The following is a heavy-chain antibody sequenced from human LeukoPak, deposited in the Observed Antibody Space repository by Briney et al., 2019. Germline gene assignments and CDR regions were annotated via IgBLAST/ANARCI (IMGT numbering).Heavy chain of an antibody. CDR2: IRYDGSNK. J-gene: IGHJ4*02. V-gene: IGHV3-30*02. D-gene: IGHD3-22*01. Sequence: GGSLRLSCGASGFTFGTYWMHWVRQAPGKGLEWVTFIRYDGSNKYYADSVKGRFTISRDNSKNTLYLQMNSLRAEDTAVYYCAKDSSVYYYDSRSLDYWGQGTLVTVSS. CDR1: GFTFGTYW. CDR3: AKDSSVYYYDSRSLDY.